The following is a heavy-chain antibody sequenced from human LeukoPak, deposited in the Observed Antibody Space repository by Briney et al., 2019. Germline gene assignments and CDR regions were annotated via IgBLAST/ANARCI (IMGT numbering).Heavy chain of an antibody. CDR2: IYENGGTT. CDR1: GFTFRSHA. V-gene: IGHV3-23*01. CDR3: AKGRLLGAPWGMDV. J-gene: IGHJ6*02. Sequence: GGSLRLSCVGSGFTFRSHAMSWVRQAPEKGLEFVSGIYENGGTTYYADSVKGRFTISRDNSKNTLYLQMNTLRVEDTAVYYCAKGRLLGAPWGMDVWGQGTTVTVSS. D-gene: IGHD1-26*01.